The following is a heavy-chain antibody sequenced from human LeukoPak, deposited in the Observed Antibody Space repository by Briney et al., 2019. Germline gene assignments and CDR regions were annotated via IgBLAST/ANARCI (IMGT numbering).Heavy chain of an antibody. CDR2: TSPTSSYM. J-gene: IGHJ6*02. CDR1: GLTFTDFY. D-gene: IGHD7-27*01. CDR3: ARIWGYYGMDV. Sequence: PGGSLRLSCAASGLTFTDFYMNWVRQAPGKGLEWVSWTSPTSSYMYYADSVKGRFTISRDNAKNSLYLQMNSLRAEDTAVYYCARIWGYYGMDVWGQGTTVTVSS. V-gene: IGHV3-21*01.